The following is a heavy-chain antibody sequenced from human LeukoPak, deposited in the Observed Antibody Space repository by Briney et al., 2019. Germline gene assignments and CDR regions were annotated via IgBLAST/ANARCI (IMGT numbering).Heavy chain of an antibody. D-gene: IGHD3-9*01. Sequence: ASVKVSCKASGYTFTSYDINWVRQATGQGLEWMGWMNPNSGNTGYAQKFQGRVTMTRNTSISTAYMELSSLRSEDTAVYYCARGLQRARYWYYWGQGTLVTVSS. CDR1: GYTFTSYD. J-gene: IGHJ4*02. CDR3: ARGLQRARYWYY. CDR2: MNPNSGNT. V-gene: IGHV1-8*01.